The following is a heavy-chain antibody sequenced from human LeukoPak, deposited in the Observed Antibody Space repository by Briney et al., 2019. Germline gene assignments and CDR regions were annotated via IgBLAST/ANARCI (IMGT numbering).Heavy chain of an antibody. CDR1: GGSISSGSYY. Sequence: SQTLSLTCTVSGGSISSGSYYWSWLRQPAGKGLEWIGRIYTSGSTNYNPSLKSRVTISVDTSKNQFSLKLSSVTAADTAVYYCARGTGYCSSTSCPDFDYWGQGTLVTVSS. D-gene: IGHD2-2*01. CDR2: IYTSGST. V-gene: IGHV4-61*02. J-gene: IGHJ4*02. CDR3: ARGTGYCSSTSCPDFDY.